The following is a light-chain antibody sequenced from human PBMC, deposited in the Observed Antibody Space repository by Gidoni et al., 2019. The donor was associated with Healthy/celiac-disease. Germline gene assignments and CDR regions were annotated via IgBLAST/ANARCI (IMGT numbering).Light chain of an antibody. J-gene: IGKJ1*01. Sequence: DIQMTQSPSTLSASVGDRVTITCRASQSISSWLGWYQRKPGKAPKILIYKASSLESGVQSRFSGSGSGTEFTLTISSLQPDDFATYYCQQYNSYWTFGQGTKVEIK. CDR1: QSISSW. CDR3: QQYNSYWT. CDR2: KAS. V-gene: IGKV1-5*03.